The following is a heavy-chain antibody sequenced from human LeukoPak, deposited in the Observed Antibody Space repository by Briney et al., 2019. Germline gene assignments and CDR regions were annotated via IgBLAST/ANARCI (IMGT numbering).Heavy chain of an antibody. CDR3: ATGYGMPFDY. V-gene: IGHV1-69*04. D-gene: IGHD5-18*01. Sequence: SVKVSCKASGGTFSSYAISWVRQAPGQGLEWMGRIIPILGIANYAQKFQGRVTITADKSTSTAYMELSSLRAEDTTVYYCATGYGMPFDYWGEGTLVTVSS. J-gene: IGHJ4*02. CDR1: GGTFSSYA. CDR2: IIPILGIA.